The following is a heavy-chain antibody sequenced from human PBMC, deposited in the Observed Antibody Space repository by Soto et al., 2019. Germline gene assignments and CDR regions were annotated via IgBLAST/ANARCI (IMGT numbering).Heavy chain of an antibody. V-gene: IGHV1-18*01. CDR3: ARDNHGYSYGSPQYY. CDR2: ISAYNGNT. J-gene: IGHJ4*02. CDR1: GYTFTSYG. Sequence: ASVKVSCKASGYTFTSYGISWVRQAPGQGLEWMGWISAYNGNTNYAQKLQGRVTMTTDTSTSTAYMELRSLRSDDTAVYYCARDNHGYSYGSPQYYWCQATLVNVS. D-gene: IGHD5-18*01.